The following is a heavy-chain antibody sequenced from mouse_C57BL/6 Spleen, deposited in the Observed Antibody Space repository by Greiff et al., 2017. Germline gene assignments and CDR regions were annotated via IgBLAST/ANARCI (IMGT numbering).Heavy chain of an antibody. CDR2: IYPSDSET. V-gene: IGHV1-61*01. J-gene: IGHJ4*01. CDR3: AREALPDAMDY. CDR1: GYTFTSYW. Sequence: VKLQQPGAELVRPGSSVKLSCKASGYTFTSYWMDWVKQRPGQGLEWIGNIYPSDSETHYNQKFKDKATLTVDKSSSTAYMQLSSLTSEDSAVYYCAREALPDAMDYWGQGTSVTVSS.